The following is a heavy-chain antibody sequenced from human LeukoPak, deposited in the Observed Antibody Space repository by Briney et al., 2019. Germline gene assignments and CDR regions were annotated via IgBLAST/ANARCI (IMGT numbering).Heavy chain of an antibody. CDR1: GYTFTSYY. CDR2: INPSGGST. CDR3: ARDPSYYYDSSGYYTRHFDY. Sequence: ASVKVSCKASGYTFTSYYMHWVRQAPGQGLEWMGIINPSGGSTSYAQKFQGRVTMTRDTSTSTVYMELSSLRSEDTAVYYCARDPSYYYDSSGYYTRHFDYWGQGTLVTVSS. J-gene: IGHJ4*02. V-gene: IGHV1-46*01. D-gene: IGHD3-22*01.